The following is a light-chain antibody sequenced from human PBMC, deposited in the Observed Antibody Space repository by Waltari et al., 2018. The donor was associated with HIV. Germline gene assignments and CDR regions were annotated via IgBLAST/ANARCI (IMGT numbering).Light chain of an antibody. CDR3: SSYTTSSTFHVV. CDR2: DVT. J-gene: IGLJ2*01. V-gene: IGLV2-14*02. Sequence: QSALTQSASVSGSPGQSITISCTGTSSDVGSYNLVSWYQQHPGKAPKLMIYDVTNRPLGVSNRFSGSKSGNTASLTISGLQAEDEADYYCSSYTTSSTFHVVFGGGTKLTVL. CDR1: SSDVGSYNL.